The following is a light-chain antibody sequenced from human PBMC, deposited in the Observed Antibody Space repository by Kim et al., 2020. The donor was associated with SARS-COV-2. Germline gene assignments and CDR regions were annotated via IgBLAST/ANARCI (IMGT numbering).Light chain of an antibody. Sequence: GQSITSYCTGTISDVDDYNYVSWYQQHPGKAPKLMLYDVNNRPSGVSTRFSGSKSGNTTSLTISGLQAEDEADYYCRSYTSSTTLLFGTGTKVTVL. J-gene: IGLJ1*01. V-gene: IGLV2-14*03. CDR1: ISDVDDYNY. CDR3: RSYTSSTTLL. CDR2: DVN.